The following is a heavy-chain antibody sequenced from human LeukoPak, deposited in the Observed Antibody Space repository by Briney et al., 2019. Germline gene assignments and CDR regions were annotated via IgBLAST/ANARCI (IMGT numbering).Heavy chain of an antibody. CDR1: GYTFTSYY. D-gene: IGHD2-15*01. V-gene: IGHV1-2*02. J-gene: IGHJ4*02. CDR3: ARDMGGGSCQDY. CDR2: INPNSGGT. Sequence: ASVKVSCKASGYTFTSYYMHWVRQAPGQGLEWMGWINPNSGGTNYAQKFQGRVTMTRDTSISTAYMELSRLRSDDTAVYYCARDMGGGSCQDYWGQGTLVTVSS.